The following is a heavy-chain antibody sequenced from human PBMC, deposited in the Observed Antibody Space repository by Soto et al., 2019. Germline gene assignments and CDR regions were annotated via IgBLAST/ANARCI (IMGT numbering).Heavy chain of an antibody. Sequence: GESLKISCRTSGYRFTSYWIAWVRQMPGKGLEWMGIIFPSDSDTRYSPSFQGQVTISADRSTSTVFLQWASLEASDTAVYFCARKDKSGYFNWFDPWGQGTLVTVSS. J-gene: IGHJ5*02. D-gene: IGHD3-22*01. CDR1: GYRFTSYW. CDR3: ARKDKSGYFNWFDP. V-gene: IGHV5-51*01. CDR2: IFPSDSDT.